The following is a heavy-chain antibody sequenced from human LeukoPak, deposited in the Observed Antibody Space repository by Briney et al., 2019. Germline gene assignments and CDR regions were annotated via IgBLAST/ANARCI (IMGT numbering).Heavy chain of an antibody. D-gene: IGHD6-13*01. CDR2: ITISSNFI. CDR3: ARTYSSSGRDERLDY. J-gene: IGHJ4*02. V-gene: IGHV3-21*01. CDR1: GFPFGTYN. Sequence: PGGSLRLSRAASGFPFGTYNMNWVRQAPGKGLEWVSSITISSNFIYYADSVKGRFTISRDNSKNTLYLQMNSLRAEDTAVYYCARTYSSSGRDERLDYWGQGTLVTVSS.